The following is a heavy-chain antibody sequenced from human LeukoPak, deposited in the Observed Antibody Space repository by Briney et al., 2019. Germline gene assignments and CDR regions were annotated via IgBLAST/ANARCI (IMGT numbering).Heavy chain of an antibody. V-gene: IGHV3-7*01. CDR2: IKQDGSDI. J-gene: IGHJ2*01. Sequence: PAGSLRLSCAASGFTFSSYWMTWVRQAPGRGVAWVANIKQDGSDIYYVDSVKGRFTISRDNAKSSLYLQMNSLRAGDTALYYCARYGSGTYFRYFDLWGRGTLVTVSS. CDR1: GFTFSSYW. CDR3: ARYGSGTYFRYFDL. D-gene: IGHD3-10*01.